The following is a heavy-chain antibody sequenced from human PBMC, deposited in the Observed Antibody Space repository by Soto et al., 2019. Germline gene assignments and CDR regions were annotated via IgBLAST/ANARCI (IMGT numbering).Heavy chain of an antibody. Sequence: MQLVESGGGLVQPGESLRLSCAASGFTFSSYSMNWVRQAPGKGLEWVSYIHNSSSTIYYADSVRGRFTISRDNAKNSLYLQMNSLRDEDTAVYYCARGVQIIVLLPAAIDYWGQGTLVTVSS. CDR3: ARGVQIIVLLPAAIDY. J-gene: IGHJ4*02. V-gene: IGHV3-48*02. CDR1: GFTFSSYS. CDR2: IHNSSSTI. D-gene: IGHD2-2*01.